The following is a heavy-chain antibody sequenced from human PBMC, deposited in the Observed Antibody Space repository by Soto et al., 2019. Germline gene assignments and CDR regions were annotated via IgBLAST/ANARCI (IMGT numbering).Heavy chain of an antibody. V-gene: IGHV1-2*04. D-gene: IGHD2-8*01. CDR1: GYSFTDYH. CDR2: INPKSGGT. CDR3: ARGHSTDCSNGVCSFFYNHEMDV. J-gene: IGHJ6*02. Sequence: EASVKVSCKASGYSFTDYHIHWVRQAPGQGLEWLGRINPKSGGTSTAQKFQGWVTMTRDRSISTVYMELTRLGSDDTAVYFCARGHSTDCSNGVCSFFYNHEMDVWGQGTTVTVSS.